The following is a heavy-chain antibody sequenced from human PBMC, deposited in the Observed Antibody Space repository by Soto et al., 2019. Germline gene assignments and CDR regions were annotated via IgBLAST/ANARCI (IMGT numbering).Heavy chain of an antibody. CDR3: ARGRRTAVTIDY. CDR1: GGSFRGYY. V-gene: IGHV4-34*01. CDR2: INHSGST. J-gene: IGHJ4*02. D-gene: IGHD4-17*01. Sequence: ASETLSLTCAVYGGSFRGYYWSWIRQPPGKGLEWIGEINHSGSTNYNPSLKSRVTISVDTSKNQFSLKLSSVTAADTAVYYCARGRRTAVTIDYWGQGTLVTVSS.